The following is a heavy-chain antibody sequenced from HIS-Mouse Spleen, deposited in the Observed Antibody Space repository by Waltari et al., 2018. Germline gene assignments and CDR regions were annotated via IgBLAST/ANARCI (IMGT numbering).Heavy chain of an antibody. Sequence: QVTLRESGPALVKPTQTLTPTCTFSGFSLRPSGICVSWLRKPPGKALEWLARIDWDDDQYYSTSLKTRLTISKDTSKNQVVLTMTNMDPVDTATYYCARIAEGYSSGWYAFDYWGQGTLVTVSS. CDR3: ARIAEGYSSGWYAFDY. J-gene: IGHJ4*02. V-gene: IGHV2-70*15. CDR1: GFSLRPSGIC. D-gene: IGHD6-19*01. CDR2: IDWDDDQ.